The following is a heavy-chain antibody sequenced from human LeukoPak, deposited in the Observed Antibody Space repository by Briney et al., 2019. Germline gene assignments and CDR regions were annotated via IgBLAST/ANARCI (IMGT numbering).Heavy chain of an antibody. Sequence: GGSLRLSCAASGFTFSSYGMHWVRQAPGKGLEWVAFIRYDGSNKYYADSVKGRFTISRDNSKNTLYLQMNSLRAEDMALYYCAKGEIRRSGWLGGAFDIWGQGTMVTVSS. CDR1: GFTFSSYG. V-gene: IGHV3-30*02. CDR2: IRYDGSNK. D-gene: IGHD6-19*01. J-gene: IGHJ3*02. CDR3: AKGEIRRSGWLGGAFDI.